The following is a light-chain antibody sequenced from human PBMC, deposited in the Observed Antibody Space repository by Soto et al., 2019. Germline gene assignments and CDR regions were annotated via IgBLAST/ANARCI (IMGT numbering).Light chain of an antibody. CDR3: QQFAVEPWT. J-gene: IGKJ1*01. CDR2: GAS. Sequence: EIVLTQSPGTLSLSPGQRATLSCRASQTVNNYLAWYQHKPGQAPRLLIYGASSRATGIPDRISGSGSGTDFTLNISRLEPADFAVYYCQQFAVEPWTFGHGTKVEIK. V-gene: IGKV3-20*01. CDR1: QTVNNY.